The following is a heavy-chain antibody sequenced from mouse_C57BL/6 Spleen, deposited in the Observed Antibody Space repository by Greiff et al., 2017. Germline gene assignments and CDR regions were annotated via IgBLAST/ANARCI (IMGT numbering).Heavy chain of an antibody. V-gene: IGHV1-69*01. CDR1: GYTFTSYW. D-gene: IGHD2-3*01. Sequence: QVHVKQPGAELVMPGASVKLSCKASGYTFTSYWMPWVKQRPGQGLEWIGEIDPSDSYTNYNQKFKGKSTWTVDKSSSTAYMQLSSLTSEDSAVYYCARSGRLLRAMDYWGQGTSVTVSS. CDR3: ARSGRLLRAMDY. J-gene: IGHJ4*01. CDR2: IDPSDSYT.